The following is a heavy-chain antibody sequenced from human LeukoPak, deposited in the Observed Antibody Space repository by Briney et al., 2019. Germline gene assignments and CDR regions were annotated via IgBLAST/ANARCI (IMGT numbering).Heavy chain of an antibody. CDR2: IYYISHT. Sequence: PSETLSLTCTVSGASVGSAGYYWGWIRQPPGGGLEWIGYIYYISHTNYNPSLKSRVTISVDTSKNQFSLKLSSVTAADTAVYYYAREKAHYDILTGYYYAFDIWGQGTMVTVSS. CDR3: AREKAHYDILTGYYYAFDI. V-gene: IGHV4-61*08. D-gene: IGHD3-9*01. CDR1: GASVGSAGYY. J-gene: IGHJ3*02.